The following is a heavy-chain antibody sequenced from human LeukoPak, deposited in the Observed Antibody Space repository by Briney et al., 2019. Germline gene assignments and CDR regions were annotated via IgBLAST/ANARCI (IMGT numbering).Heavy chain of an antibody. D-gene: IGHD4-11*01. Sequence: GGSLRLSCVASGFTFSDYAMNWVRQAPGKGLEWVSTFKTKYSQVYYAESVRGRFTISKDNSEKTVYLQMNSLRAEDTALYYCARSVPDYTRFDYWGQGALVTVSS. CDR2: FKTKYSQV. V-gene: IGHV3-23*05. J-gene: IGHJ4*02. CDR3: ARSVPDYTRFDY. CDR1: GFTFSDYA.